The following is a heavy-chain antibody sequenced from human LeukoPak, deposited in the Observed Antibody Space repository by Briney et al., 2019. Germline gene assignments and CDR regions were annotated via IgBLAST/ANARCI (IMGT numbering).Heavy chain of an antibody. J-gene: IGHJ6*03. CDR1: GFTFSSYW. Sequence: PGGSLRLSCAASGFTFSSYWMSWVRQAPGKGLEWVAVISYAGSNEHYADSVKGRFTISRDNAKNSLYLQMNSLRAEDTALYYCAKGGSGSGRHMDVWGKGTTVTISS. CDR2: ISYAGSNE. V-gene: IGHV3-30*18. CDR3: AKGGSGSGRHMDV. D-gene: IGHD6-19*01.